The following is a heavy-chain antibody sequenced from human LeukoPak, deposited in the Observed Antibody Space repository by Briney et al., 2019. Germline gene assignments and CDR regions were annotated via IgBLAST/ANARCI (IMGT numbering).Heavy chain of an antibody. D-gene: IGHD1-26*01. CDR2: INAGNGNT. J-gene: IGHJ4*02. V-gene: IGHV1-3*01. Sequence: ASVKVSCKASGYTFTSYATHWVRQAPGQRLEWMGWINAGNGNTKYSRKFQGRVTITRDTSASTAYMELSSLRSEDTAVYFCARNGLAQWELLSYWGQGTLVTVSS. CDR1: GYTFTSYA. CDR3: ARNGLAQWELLSY.